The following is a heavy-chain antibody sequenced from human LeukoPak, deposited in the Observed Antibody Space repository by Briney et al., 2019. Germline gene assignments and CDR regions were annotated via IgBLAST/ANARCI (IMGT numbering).Heavy chain of an antibody. V-gene: IGHV3-23*01. Sequence: GGSLRLSCAASGFTFSNYAMSWVRQAPGKGLEWVSDVTGSGGSTYYADSVKGRFTISRDNSKNTLYLQMNSLRAEDTAVYYCARYGSEILTYYYYYGMDVWGQGTTVTVSS. D-gene: IGHD3-10*01. CDR2: VTGSGGST. CDR3: ARYGSEILTYYYYYGMDV. J-gene: IGHJ6*02. CDR1: GFTFSNYA.